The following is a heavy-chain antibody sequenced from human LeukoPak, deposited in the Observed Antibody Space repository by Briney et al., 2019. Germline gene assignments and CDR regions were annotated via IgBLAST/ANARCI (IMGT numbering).Heavy chain of an antibody. V-gene: IGHV1-2*02. CDR2: INPNSGGT. D-gene: IGHD6-19*01. CDR1: GYTFTGYY. J-gene: IGHJ4*02. CDR3: ARGGLSRKQWLVRCYFDY. Sequence: ASVKVSCKASGYTFTGYYMHWVRQAPGQGLEWMGWINPNSGGTNYAQKFQGRVTMTRDTPISTAYMELSRLRSDDTAAYYCARGGLSRKQWLVRCYFDYWGQGTLVTVSS.